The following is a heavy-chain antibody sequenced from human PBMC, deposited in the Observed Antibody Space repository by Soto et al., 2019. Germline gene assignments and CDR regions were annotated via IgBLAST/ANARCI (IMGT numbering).Heavy chain of an antibody. CDR1: GFTFSSYA. CDR3: AKGSLLLWFGELSYPYYFDY. D-gene: IGHD3-10*01. V-gene: IGHV3-23*01. Sequence: EVQLLESGGGLVQPGGSLRLSCAASGFTFSSYAMSWVRQAPGKGLEWVSAISGSGGSTYYADSVKGRFTISRDNSKNTLYLQMNSLRAEDTAVYYCAKGSLLLWFGELSYPYYFDYWGQGTLVTVSS. J-gene: IGHJ4*02. CDR2: ISGSGGST.